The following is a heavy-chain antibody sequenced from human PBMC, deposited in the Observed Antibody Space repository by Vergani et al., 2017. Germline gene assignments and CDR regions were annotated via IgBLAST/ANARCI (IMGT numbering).Heavy chain of an antibody. CDR1: GGSISSYY. CDR3: ARVPVPYCSSTSCYYYMDV. J-gene: IGHJ6*03. V-gene: IGHV4-4*07. CDR2: IYTSGST. Sequence: QVQLQESGPGLVKPSETLSLTCTVSGGSISSYYWSWIRQPAGKGLEWIGRIYTSGSTNYNPSLKIRVTISVDTSKNQFSLKLSSVTAADTDLYYCARVPVPYCSSTSCYYYMDVWGKGTTVTVSS. D-gene: IGHD2-2*01.